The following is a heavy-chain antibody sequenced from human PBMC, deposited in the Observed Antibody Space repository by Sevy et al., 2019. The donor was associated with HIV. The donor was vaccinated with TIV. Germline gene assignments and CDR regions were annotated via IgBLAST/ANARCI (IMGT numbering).Heavy chain of an antibody. CDR3: ARLRWDVVDAPGATPGCYFDS. CDR2: SSYSGTT. J-gene: IGHJ4*01. V-gene: IGHV4-59*12. CDR1: GDSINNYY. D-gene: IGHD2-2*02. Sequence: SETLSITCSVSGDSINNYYWSWIRQPPGKGLEWIGYSSYSGTTSYSPSLKSRVDISVDTSMHQFSLKINSVTAADTAVYFCARLRWDVVDAPGATPGCYFDSRGQGILVTVSS.